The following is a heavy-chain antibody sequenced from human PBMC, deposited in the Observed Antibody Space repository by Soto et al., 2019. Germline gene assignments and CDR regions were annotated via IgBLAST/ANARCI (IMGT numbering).Heavy chain of an antibody. J-gene: IGHJ4*02. V-gene: IGHV1-8*01. Sequence: QVQLVKSGAEVKEPGASVRVSCKASGYTFTSYDINWVRQATGQGLEWMGWMNPESRNTGYAQKFQGRVTMTRDTSISTAYMELTSLRSEDTSVYYCARFVRHQLPTIDFWGQGNLVTVSS. CDR1: GYTFTSYD. CDR2: MNPESRNT. D-gene: IGHD2-2*01. CDR3: ARFVRHQLPTIDF.